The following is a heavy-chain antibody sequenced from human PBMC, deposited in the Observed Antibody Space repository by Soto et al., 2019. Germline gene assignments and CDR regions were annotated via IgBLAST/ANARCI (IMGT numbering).Heavy chain of an antibody. Sequence: QVQLQESGPGLVKPSETLSLTCPVSGGSISGNYWTWIRQPPGRGMEWIWYIYDIVSTNYNPSLSSPITISTETSTNRISLKLISVTAEDWAVYYCARPWTAGANNYWGQGTLVTVSS. CDR3: ARPWTAGANNY. V-gene: IGHV4-59*08. CDR1: GGSISGNY. CDR2: IYDIVST. D-gene: IGHD2-21*02. J-gene: IGHJ4*02.